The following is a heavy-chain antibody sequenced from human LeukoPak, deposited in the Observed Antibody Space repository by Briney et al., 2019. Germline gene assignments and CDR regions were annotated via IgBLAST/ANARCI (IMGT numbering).Heavy chain of an antibody. CDR1: GFTFSSYG. J-gene: IGHJ4*02. CDR3: AKGGERRGYSGSMDY. CDR2: ISYDGSNK. Sequence: GGSLRLSCAASGFTFSSYGMHWVRQAPGKGLEWVAVISYDGSNKYYADSVKGRFTISRDNSKNTLYLQMNSLRAEDTAVYYCAKGGERRGYSGSMDYWGQGTLVTVSS. D-gene: IGHD5-12*01. V-gene: IGHV3-30*18.